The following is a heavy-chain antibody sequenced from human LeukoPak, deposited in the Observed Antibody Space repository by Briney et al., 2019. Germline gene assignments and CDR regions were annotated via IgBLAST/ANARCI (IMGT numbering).Heavy chain of an antibody. CDR3: AKVHWSGGSFYYSD. J-gene: IGHJ4*02. D-gene: IGHD1-26*01. CDR1: GFTFSSYA. CDR2: ISGSGDST. Sequence: GGSLRLSCVASGFTFSSYAVAWVRQAPGKGLEWVSSISGSGDSTYYADSVKGRFTISRDNSKNTLYLQMNSLRAEDTAVYYCAKVHWSGGSFYYSDWGQGTLVTVSS. V-gene: IGHV3-23*01.